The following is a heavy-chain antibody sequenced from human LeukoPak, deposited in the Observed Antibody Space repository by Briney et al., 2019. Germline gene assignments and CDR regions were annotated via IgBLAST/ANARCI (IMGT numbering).Heavy chain of an antibody. CDR3: TRANGYGLIDY. CDR2: IYYSGNT. V-gene: IGHV4-39*07. J-gene: IGHJ4*02. CDR1: GISISNYY. D-gene: IGHD3-10*01. Sequence: PSETLSLTCTVSGISISNYYWGWLRQAPGKGMEWVGSIYYSGNTYYNSSLKSRVTISLDTSKNQFSLSLFSVTAADTAMYYCTRANGYGLIDYWGQGTLVTVSS.